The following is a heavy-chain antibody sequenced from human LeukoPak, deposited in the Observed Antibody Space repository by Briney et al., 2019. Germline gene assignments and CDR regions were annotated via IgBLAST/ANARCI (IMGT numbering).Heavy chain of an antibody. V-gene: IGHV1-69*13. CDR3: ARNPPRTGDFNS. Sequence: SVKVSCKASGGTFSSYAISWVRQAPGQGLEWMGGIIPIFGTANYAQKFQGRVTITADESTSTAYMELSALTSEDTAVYYCARNPPRTGDFNSWGQGALVAVSS. D-gene: IGHD7-27*01. CDR2: IIPIFGTA. CDR1: GGTFSSYA. J-gene: IGHJ4*02.